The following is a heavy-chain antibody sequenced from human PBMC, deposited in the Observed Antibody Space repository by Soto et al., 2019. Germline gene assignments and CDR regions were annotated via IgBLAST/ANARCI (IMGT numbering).Heavy chain of an antibody. Sequence: SETLSLTCTVSGGSISSYFLNLIRQAPGKGLEWIGYMYFNESTNYNPSLKSRVTISLETSKSLFSLKLNSVTAADTAVYYCARDHKEAFDIWGEGTLVTVSS. CDR2: MYFNEST. CDR1: GGSISSYF. J-gene: IGHJ3*02. V-gene: IGHV4-59*01. CDR3: ARDHKEAFDI.